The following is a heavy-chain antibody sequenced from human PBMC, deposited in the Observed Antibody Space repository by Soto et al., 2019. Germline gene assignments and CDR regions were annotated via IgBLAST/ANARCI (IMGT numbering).Heavy chain of an antibody. J-gene: IGHJ4*02. D-gene: IGHD2-15*01. CDR2: INAGNGNT. CDR3: ARSARYCSGGSCPPPDY. V-gene: IGHV1-3*01. CDR1: GYTFTSYA. Sequence: ASVKVSCKASGYTFTSYAMHWVRQAPGQRLEWMGWINAGNGNTKYSQKFQGRVTITRDTSASTAYMELSSLRSEDTAVYYCARSARYCSGGSCPPPDYWGQGTLVTVSS.